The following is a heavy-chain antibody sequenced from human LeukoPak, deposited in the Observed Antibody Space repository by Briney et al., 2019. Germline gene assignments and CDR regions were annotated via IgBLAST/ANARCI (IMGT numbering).Heavy chain of an antibody. CDR1: GYKFTSYW. D-gene: IGHD5-18*01. CDR3: ARPGYSYGTEFDY. Sequence: GESLKISCKGSGYKFTSYWIGWVRQMPGKGLEWMGIIYPGDSDTRYSPSFHGQVTISADKSITTAYLQWGSLKASDTAMYYCARPGYSYGTEFDYWGQGTLVTVSS. J-gene: IGHJ4*02. V-gene: IGHV5-51*01. CDR2: IYPGDSDT.